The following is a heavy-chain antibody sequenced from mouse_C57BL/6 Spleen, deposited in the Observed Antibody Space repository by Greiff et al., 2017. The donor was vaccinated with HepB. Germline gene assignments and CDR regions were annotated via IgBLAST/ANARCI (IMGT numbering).Heavy chain of an antibody. CDR2: INPSSGYT. CDR1: GYTFTSYW. Sequence: QVQLQQSGAELAKPGASVKLSCKASGYTFTSYWMHWVKQRPGQGLEWIGYINPSSGYTKYNQKFKDKATFTADKSSSTAYMQLSSLTYEDSAVYYCAREEGFPAWFAYWGQGTLVTVSA. CDR3: AREEGFPAWFAY. V-gene: IGHV1-7*01. J-gene: IGHJ3*01.